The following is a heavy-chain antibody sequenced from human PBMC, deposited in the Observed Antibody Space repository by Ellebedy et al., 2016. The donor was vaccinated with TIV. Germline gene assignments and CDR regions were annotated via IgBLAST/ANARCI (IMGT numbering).Heavy chain of an antibody. D-gene: IGHD6-6*01. V-gene: IGHV4-34*01. CDR1: GGSFSGYY. CDR2: INDSGST. CDR3: ARGLVRDY. J-gene: IGHJ4*02. Sequence: SETLSLTCAVYGGSFSGYYWSWIRQPPEKGLEWIGEINDSGSTKYNSSLKSRVTISVDTSKNQFSLKLSSVTAADTAVYYCARGLVRDYWGPGTLVTVSS.